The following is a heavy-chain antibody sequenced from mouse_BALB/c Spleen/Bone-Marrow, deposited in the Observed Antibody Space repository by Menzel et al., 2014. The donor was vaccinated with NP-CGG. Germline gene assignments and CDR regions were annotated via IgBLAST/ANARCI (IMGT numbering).Heavy chain of an antibody. CDR1: GFDFSGFW. Sequence: VQLKESGGGLVQPGGSLKLSCAASGFDFSGFWMGWVRQAPGKGLEWIGEINPDSSTINYTPSLKDRFIIPRDNAKNTLYLQVSKVGAEDAALYCWARLGCYGGFGYWGQGTLVTVSA. D-gene: IGHD1-1*02. CDR2: INPDSSTI. CDR3: ARLGCYGGFGY. J-gene: IGHJ3*01. V-gene: IGHV4-1*02.